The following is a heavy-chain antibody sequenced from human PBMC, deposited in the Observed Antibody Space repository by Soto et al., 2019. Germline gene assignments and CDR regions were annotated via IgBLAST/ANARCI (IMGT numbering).Heavy chain of an antibody. CDR3: AKGTWYQLLPFSYFDY. V-gene: IGHV3-9*01. J-gene: IGHJ4*02. CDR2: ISWNSGSI. Sequence: EVQLVESGGGLVQPGRSLRLSCAASGFTFDDYAMHWVRQAPGKGLEWVSGISWNSGSIGYADSVKGRFTISRDNAKNSLYLQMNSPRAEDTALYYCAKGTWYQLLPFSYFDYWGQGTLVTVSS. D-gene: IGHD2-2*01. CDR1: GFTFDDYA.